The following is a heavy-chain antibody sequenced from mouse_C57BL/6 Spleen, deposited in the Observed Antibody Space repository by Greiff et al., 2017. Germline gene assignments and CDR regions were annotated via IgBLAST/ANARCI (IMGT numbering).Heavy chain of an antibody. Sequence: QVQLQQSGAELVRPGTSVKMSCKASGYTFTNYWIGWAKQRPGHGLEWIGDIYPGGGYTNYNEKFKGKATLTADKSSSTAYMQFSSLTSEDSAIDYCARRGDGDFDYWGQGTTLTVSS. CDR2: IYPGGGYT. V-gene: IGHV1-63*01. CDR1: GYTFTNYW. J-gene: IGHJ2*01. CDR3: ARRGDGDFDY.